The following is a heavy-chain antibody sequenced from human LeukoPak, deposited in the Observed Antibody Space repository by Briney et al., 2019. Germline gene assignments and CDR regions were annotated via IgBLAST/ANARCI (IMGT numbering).Heavy chain of an antibody. D-gene: IGHD4-17*01. Sequence: PGRSLRLTCAASGFTFSSYALSWVRQAPGKGLEWVSGITGSGDSTYSADSVKGRFTISRDNSKNTLYLQMNSLRAEDTAVYYCAKDGTTWAYWGQGTLVTVSS. J-gene: IGHJ4*02. CDR3: AKDGTTWAY. CDR1: GFTFSSYA. V-gene: IGHV3-23*01. CDR2: ITGSGDST.